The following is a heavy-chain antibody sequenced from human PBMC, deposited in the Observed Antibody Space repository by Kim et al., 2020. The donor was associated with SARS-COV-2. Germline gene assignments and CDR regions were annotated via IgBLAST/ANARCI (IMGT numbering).Heavy chain of an antibody. Sequence: GGSLRLSCAASGFTFGDYAMHWVRQAPGKGLEWVSGISWNSGSIGYADSVKGRFTISRDNAKNSLYLQMNSLRAEDTALYYCAKSFPEYSSSSGYFDYWGQGTLVTVSS. CDR3: AKSFPEYSSSSGYFDY. V-gene: IGHV3-9*01. J-gene: IGHJ4*02. D-gene: IGHD6-6*01. CDR1: GFTFGDYA. CDR2: ISWNSGSI.